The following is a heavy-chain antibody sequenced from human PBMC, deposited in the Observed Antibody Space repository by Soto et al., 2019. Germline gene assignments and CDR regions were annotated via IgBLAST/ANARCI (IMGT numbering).Heavy chain of an antibody. J-gene: IGHJ4*02. V-gene: IGHV1-24*01. CDR1: GYSLSDLS. CDR3: ATLPRTIERTPAAIWSFDS. CDR2: LDAEDGET. Sequence: QVQLEQSGAEVRKPGASVKVSCKVSGYSLSDLSIHWVRQAPGKGLEWMGGLDAEDGETIYAQKLQGRGNMTEDTSTDTAYMELSSLTSEDTAMYYCATLPRTIERTPAAIWSFDSWGQGTLVTVSS. D-gene: IGHD2-2*01.